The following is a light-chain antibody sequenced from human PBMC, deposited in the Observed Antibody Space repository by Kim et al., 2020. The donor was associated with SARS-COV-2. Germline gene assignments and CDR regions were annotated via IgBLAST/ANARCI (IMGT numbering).Light chain of an antibody. J-gene: IGKJ5*01. CDR1: QGIHYF. CDR2: ASS. Sequence: ASLRDTVTLTCRASQGIHYFLAWFQQTPGKAPKSLIYASSTLDSGVPSKFSGFQSGTDFTLTISGLQPEDFATYYCQQYYDYPITFGQGKRLEIK. V-gene: IGKV1-16*02. CDR3: QQYYDYPIT.